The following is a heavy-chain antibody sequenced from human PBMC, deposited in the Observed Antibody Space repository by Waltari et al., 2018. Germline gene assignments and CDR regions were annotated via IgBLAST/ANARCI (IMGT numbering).Heavy chain of an antibody. CDR1: GYTFATYD. D-gene: IGHD2-2*01. CDR2: MNPNRGTT. CDR3: ASEPFYAR. Sequence: QVQLVQSGAEVKEPGASVKVSCTASGYTFATYDINWVRQATGQGLEYMGWMNPNRGTTGYAQEFQGRLTFTGDTSRNTAYLELSSLTSDDTAVYYCASEPFYARWGQGTLVTVSS. V-gene: IGHV1-8*03. J-gene: IGHJ4*02.